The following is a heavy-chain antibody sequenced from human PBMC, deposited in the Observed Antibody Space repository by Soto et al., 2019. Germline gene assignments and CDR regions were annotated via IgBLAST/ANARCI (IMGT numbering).Heavy chain of an antibody. CDR1: GFTFSSYA. V-gene: IGHV3-30-3*01. J-gene: IGHJ6*02. Sequence: GGSLRLSCAASGFTFSSYATHWVRQAPGKGLEWVAVISYDGSNKYYADSVKGRFTISRDNSKNTLYLQMNSLRAEDTAVYYCARDDLAITILVEDYYGMDVWGQGTTVTVSS. D-gene: IGHD3-9*01. CDR3: ARDDLAITILVEDYYGMDV. CDR2: ISYDGSNK.